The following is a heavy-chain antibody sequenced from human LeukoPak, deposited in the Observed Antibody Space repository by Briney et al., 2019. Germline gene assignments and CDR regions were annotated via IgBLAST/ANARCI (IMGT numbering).Heavy chain of an antibody. CDR1: GGSISSISYY. Sequence: PSETLSLTCTVPGGSISSISYYWGWIRQPPGKGLEWIGSVYYNGVAYYNPSLKSRVTISVDTSKNQFSLKLSSVTAADTAVYYCARGYGSGSYFVYWGQGTLVTVSS. J-gene: IGHJ4*02. V-gene: IGHV4-39*01. CDR3: ARGYGSGSYFVY. CDR2: VYYNGVA. D-gene: IGHD3-10*01.